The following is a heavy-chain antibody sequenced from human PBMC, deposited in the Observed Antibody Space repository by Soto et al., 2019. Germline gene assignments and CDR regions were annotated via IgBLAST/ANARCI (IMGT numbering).Heavy chain of an antibody. CDR2: ISDSGNDR. CDR3: AKDGHLARMDV. CDR1: GFTFTNFA. J-gene: IGHJ6*02. Sequence: GGSLRLSCAASGFTFTNFAMNWVRQAPGKGLEWVSIISDSGNDRYYAGFVEGRFTISRDNSKNTLYLQMNSLRADDTAVYYCAKDGHLARMDVWGQGTAVTVSS. V-gene: IGHV3-23*01.